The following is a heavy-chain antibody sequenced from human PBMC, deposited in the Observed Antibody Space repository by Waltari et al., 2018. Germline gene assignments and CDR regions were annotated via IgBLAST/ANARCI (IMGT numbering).Heavy chain of an antibody. V-gene: IGHV4-59*01. Sequence: QVRLQESGPGLVKPSETLSLTCTVSGGSISSYYWSWIRQPPGKGLEWIGYIYYSGSTNYNPSLKSRVTISVDTSKNQFSLKLSSVTAADTAVYYCAAMTTRTFDYWGQGTLVTVSS. D-gene: IGHD4-17*01. J-gene: IGHJ4*02. CDR1: GGSISSYY. CDR2: IYYSGST. CDR3: AAMTTRTFDY.